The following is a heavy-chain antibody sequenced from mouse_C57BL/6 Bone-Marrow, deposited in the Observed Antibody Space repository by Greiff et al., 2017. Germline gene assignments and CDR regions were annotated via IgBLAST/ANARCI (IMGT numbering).Heavy chain of an antibody. CDR2: IYPRDGST. CDR1: GYTFTDHT. D-gene: IGHD2-1*01. V-gene: IGHV1-78*01. J-gene: IGHJ4*01. CDR3: AYGNYVLYAMGY. Sequence: SDAELVKPGASVKISCKASGYTFTDHTIHWVKQRPEQGLEWIGYIYPRDGSTKYNEKFKGKATLTADKSSSTAYMQLNSLTSEDSAVYFCAYGNYVLYAMGYWGQGTTGTVSS.